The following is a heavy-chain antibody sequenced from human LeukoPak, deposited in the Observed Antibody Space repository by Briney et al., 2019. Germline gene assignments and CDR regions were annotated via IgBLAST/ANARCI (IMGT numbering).Heavy chain of an antibody. Sequence: SETLSLTCTVSGGSISSSSYYWGWIRQPPGKGLEWIGSIYYSGSTYYNPSLKGRVTISVDTSKNQFSLKLSSVTAADTAVYYCARRYSYSSLPDYWGPGTLVTVSS. J-gene: IGHJ4*02. V-gene: IGHV4-39*01. D-gene: IGHD6-19*01. CDR1: GGSISSSSYY. CDR2: IYYSGST. CDR3: ARRYSYSSLPDY.